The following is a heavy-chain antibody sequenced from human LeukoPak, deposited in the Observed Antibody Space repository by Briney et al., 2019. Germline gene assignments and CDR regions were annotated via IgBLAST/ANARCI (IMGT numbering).Heavy chain of an antibody. CDR1: GGSINSSSYY. V-gene: IGHV4-39*01. CDR2: IYYSGST. J-gene: IGHJ1*01. Sequence: SETLSLTCTVSGGSINSSSYYWGWIRQPPGKGLEWIGSIYYSGSTYYNPSLKSRVTISVDTSKNQFSLKLSSVTAADTAVYYCAAIVVVVADPHFQHWGQGTLVTVSS. D-gene: IGHD2-15*01. CDR3: AAIVVVVADPHFQH.